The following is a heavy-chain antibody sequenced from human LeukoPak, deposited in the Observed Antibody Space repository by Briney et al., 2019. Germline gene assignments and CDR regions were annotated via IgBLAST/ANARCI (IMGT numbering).Heavy chain of an antibody. CDR3: ARCSGGSCYS. V-gene: IGHV4-30-2*01. CDR2: IYHSGST. CDR1: GGSISSGGYS. Sequence: RPSQTLSLTCAVSGGSISSGGYSWSWIRQPPRKGLEWIGYIYHSGSTYYNPSLKSRVTISVDRSKNQFSLKLSSVTAADTAVYYCARCSGGSCYSWGLGTLVTVSS. D-gene: IGHD2-15*01. J-gene: IGHJ4*02.